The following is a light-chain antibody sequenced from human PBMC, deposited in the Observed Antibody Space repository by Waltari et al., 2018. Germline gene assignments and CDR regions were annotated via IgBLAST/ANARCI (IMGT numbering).Light chain of an antibody. J-gene: IGKJ2*03. Sequence: DIQMNQSPSSLSASVGDKVNITCRASQGISNALAWYQQKPGKAPNLLIYPASSLHSGVPSRFSGSGSGTHFTLTISSLQPEDFTVYYCQQRNSYPYSFGRGTKVEI. CDR2: PAS. V-gene: IGKV1-17*01. CDR3: QQRNSYPYS. CDR1: QGISNA.